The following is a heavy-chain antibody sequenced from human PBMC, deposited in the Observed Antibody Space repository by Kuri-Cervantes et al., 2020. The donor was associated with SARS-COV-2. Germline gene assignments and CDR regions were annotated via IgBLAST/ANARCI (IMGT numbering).Heavy chain of an antibody. CDR3: ASTSCSGGSCYSGYYYGMDV. V-gene: IGHV1-69*02. D-gene: IGHD2-15*01. CDR2: IIPILGIA. Sequence: SVKDSCKASGGTFSSYTISWVRQAPGQGLEWMGRIIPILGIANYAQKFQGRVTITADKSTSTAYMELSSLRSEDTAVYYCASTSCSGGSCYSGYYYGMDVWGQGTTVTVSS. J-gene: IGHJ6*02. CDR1: GGTFSSYT.